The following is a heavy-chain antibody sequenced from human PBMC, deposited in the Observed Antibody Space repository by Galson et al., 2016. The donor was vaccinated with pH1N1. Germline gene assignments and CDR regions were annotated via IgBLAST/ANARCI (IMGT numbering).Heavy chain of an antibody. CDR3: AHNIEWELGAYFDY. D-gene: IGHD1-26*01. J-gene: IGHJ4*02. V-gene: IGHV2-5*02. Sequence: PALVKPTQTLTLTCTFSGFSLSTSGMGVGWIRQPPGKALEWLALIYWDDDKRYSPSLKSRLTITKDTSKNQVVLTMTNMDPVDTATYYCAHNIEWELGAYFDYWGQGTLVTVSS. CDR2: IYWDDDK. CDR1: GFSLSTSGMG.